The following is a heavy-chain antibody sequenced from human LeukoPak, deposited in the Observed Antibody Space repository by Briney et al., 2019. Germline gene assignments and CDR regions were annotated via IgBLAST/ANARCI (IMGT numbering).Heavy chain of an antibody. Sequence: ASVKVSCKASGYTFTVYYMHWVRQAPGQGLEWMGWINPNSGGTNYAQNFQGRVTMTRDTSISTAYMELSRLRSDDTALYYCARASVRYSDAFDIWGQGTMVTVSS. J-gene: IGHJ3*02. CDR2: INPNSGGT. CDR1: GYTFTVYY. D-gene: IGHD1-26*01. CDR3: ARASVRYSDAFDI. V-gene: IGHV1-2*02.